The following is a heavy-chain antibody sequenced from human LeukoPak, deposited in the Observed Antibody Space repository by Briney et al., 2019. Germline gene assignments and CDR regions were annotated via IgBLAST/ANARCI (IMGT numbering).Heavy chain of an antibody. CDR2: ICDDGSNK. D-gene: IGHD2-21*02. CDR3: AKDRLEVVTGDDAFDI. Sequence: GGSLRLSCAASGFTFSSYGMHWVRQAPGKGLEWVAVICDDGSNKYYADSVKGRFTISRDNSKNTLYLQMNSLRAEDTAVYYCAKDRLEVVTGDDAFDIWGQGTMVTVSS. V-gene: IGHV3-33*06. J-gene: IGHJ3*02. CDR1: GFTFSSYG.